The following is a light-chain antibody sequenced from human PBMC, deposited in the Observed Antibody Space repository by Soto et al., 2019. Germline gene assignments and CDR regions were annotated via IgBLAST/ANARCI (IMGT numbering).Light chain of an antibody. J-gene: IGKJ4*01. V-gene: IGKV3-20*01. Sequence: EIVLTQSPGTLSLSPGERATLSCRASQSISSSYLAWHQQKPGQAPRLLIYAASSRATGIPDRFSGSGSGTDFTLTISRLEPEDFAVYYCQQYVSSPLTFGRGTKVEIK. CDR3: QQYVSSPLT. CDR2: AAS. CDR1: QSISSSY.